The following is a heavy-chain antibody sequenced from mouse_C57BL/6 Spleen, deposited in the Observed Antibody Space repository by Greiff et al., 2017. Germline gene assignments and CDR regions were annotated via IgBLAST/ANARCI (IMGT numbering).Heavy chain of an antibody. Sequence: EVQLQQSGPELVKPGASVQIPCKASGYTFTDYNMDWVKQSHGKSLEWIGDINPNNGGTIYNQKFKGKATLTVDQSSSTAYMELRSLTSEDTAVYYCARGGGLLQRWYFDVWGTGTTVTVSS. CDR1: GYTFTDYN. CDR3: ARGGGLLQRWYFDV. V-gene: IGHV1-18*01. J-gene: IGHJ1*03. CDR2: INPNNGGT. D-gene: IGHD1-1*01.